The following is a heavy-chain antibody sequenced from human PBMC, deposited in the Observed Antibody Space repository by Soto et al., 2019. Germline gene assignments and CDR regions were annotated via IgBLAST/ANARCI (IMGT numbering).Heavy chain of an antibody. CDR1: GFTFRSHA. Sequence: QVQVVESGGGVVQPGRSLRLSCTASGFTFRSHAMHWVRQAPGKGLEWVSQIWYDGSNKYYADSVKGRFTISRDNSKNTLYVQMDSLRVEDTAVYYCAIDGQSLAPYALDVWGQGTSVTVS. CDR3: AIDGQSLAPYALDV. D-gene: IGHD6-19*01. J-gene: IGHJ6*02. CDR2: IWYDGSNK. V-gene: IGHV3-33*01.